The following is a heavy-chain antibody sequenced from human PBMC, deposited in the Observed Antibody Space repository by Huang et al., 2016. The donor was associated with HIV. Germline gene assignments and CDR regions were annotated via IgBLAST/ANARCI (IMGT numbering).Heavy chain of an antibody. CDR1: GNTFSGYG. D-gene: IGHD1-26*01. CDR2: ISGYNGNT. Sequence: VQLVQSGAEVKKPGASVKVSCKASGNTFSGYGISWGRQAPGQGLEWMGWISGYNGNTNYVENLQGRVTMTTDTSTSTAYMELRSLRSDDTAVYYCARDRRPYSGSYLGYWGQGTLVTVSS. J-gene: IGHJ4*02. V-gene: IGHV1-18*04. CDR3: ARDRRPYSGSYLGY.